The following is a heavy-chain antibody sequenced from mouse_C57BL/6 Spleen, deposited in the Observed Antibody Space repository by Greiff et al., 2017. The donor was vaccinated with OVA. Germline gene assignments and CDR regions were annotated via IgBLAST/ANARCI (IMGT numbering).Heavy chain of an antibody. J-gene: IGHJ4*01. CDR3: TRARYYYGSSYIMDY. Sequence: EVKLMESGEGLVKPGGSLKLSCAASGFTFSSYAMSWVRQTPEKRLEWVAYISSGGDYIYYAATVKGRFTISRDNARNTLYLQMSSLKSEDTAMYYCTRARYYYGSSYIMDYWGQGTSVTVSS. CDR2: ISSGGDYI. D-gene: IGHD1-1*01. CDR1: GFTFSSYA. V-gene: IGHV5-9-1*02.